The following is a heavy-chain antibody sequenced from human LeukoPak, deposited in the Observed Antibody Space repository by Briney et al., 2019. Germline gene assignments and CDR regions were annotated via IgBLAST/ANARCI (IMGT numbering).Heavy chain of an antibody. Sequence: PGGSLRLSCAASGFTFSSYNMNWVRQAPGKGLEWVSGISGSGVTDYADSVKGRFTISRDNSKNTLYLQMNSLRAEDTAVYYCANNIPTVMGDYYYMDVWGKGTTVTVSS. CDR3: ANNIPTVMGDYYYMDV. CDR1: GFTFSSYN. D-gene: IGHD4-11*01. J-gene: IGHJ6*03. V-gene: IGHV3-23*01. CDR2: ISGSGVT.